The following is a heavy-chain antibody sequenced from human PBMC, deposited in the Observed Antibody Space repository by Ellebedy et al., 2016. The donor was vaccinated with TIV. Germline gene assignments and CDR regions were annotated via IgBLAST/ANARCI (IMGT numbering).Heavy chain of an antibody. D-gene: IGHD6-6*01. V-gene: IGHV5-51*01. CDR2: IYPDDSDT. CDR1: GYSFSTYW. CDR3: ARLVNPINWFDP. Sequence: GESLKISCKGSGYSFSTYWIGWVRQMPGKGLEWMGIIYPDDSDTTYSPSFQGQVTISADKSISTAYLQWSSLKASDTATYYCARLVNPINWFDPWGQGTLVTVSS. J-gene: IGHJ5*02.